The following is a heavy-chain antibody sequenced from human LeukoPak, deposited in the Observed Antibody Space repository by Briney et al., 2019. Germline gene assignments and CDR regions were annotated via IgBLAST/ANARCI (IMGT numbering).Heavy chain of an antibody. Sequence: GGALRLSCAASGFTFSSYSMNWVRQAPGKGLEWVSSISSSSSYIYYADSVKGRFTISRDNAKNSLYLHVDRLRVEDTAVYYCVRENYGLFDYWGQGTLVTVSS. CDR1: GFTFSSYS. V-gene: IGHV3-21*01. D-gene: IGHD4-17*01. CDR2: ISSSSSYI. CDR3: VRENYGLFDY. J-gene: IGHJ4*02.